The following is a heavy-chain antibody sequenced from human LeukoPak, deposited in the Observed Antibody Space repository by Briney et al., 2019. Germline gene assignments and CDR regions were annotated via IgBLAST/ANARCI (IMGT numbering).Heavy chain of an antibody. CDR1: GYTFTSYD. J-gene: IGHJ4*02. Sequence: ASVKVSCKASGYTFTSYDINWVRQATGQGLEWMGWMNPNSGNTGYAQKFQGRVTITADKSTSTAYMELSSLRSEDTAVYYCASLGYCSGGSCYSSFFDYWGQGTVVTVSS. D-gene: IGHD2-15*01. CDR2: MNPNSGNT. CDR3: ASLGYCSGGSCYSSFFDY. V-gene: IGHV1-8*01.